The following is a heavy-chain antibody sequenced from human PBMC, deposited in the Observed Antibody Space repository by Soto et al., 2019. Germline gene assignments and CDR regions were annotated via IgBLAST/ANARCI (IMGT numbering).Heavy chain of an antibody. CDR1: GYTFTGYY. CDR2: INPNSGGT. D-gene: IGHD6-6*01. J-gene: IGHJ3*02. Sequence: GASVKVSCKASGYTFTGYYMHWVRQALGQGLEWMGWINPNSGGTNYAQKFQGWVTMARDTSISTAYMELSRLRSDDTAVYYCARDRGIAARPFSNDAFDIWGQGTMVTVSS. V-gene: IGHV1-2*04. CDR3: ARDRGIAARPFSNDAFDI.